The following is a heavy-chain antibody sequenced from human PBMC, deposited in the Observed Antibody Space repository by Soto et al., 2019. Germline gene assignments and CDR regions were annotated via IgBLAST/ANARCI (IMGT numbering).Heavy chain of an antibody. Sequence: VASVKVSCKASGGTFSSYAISWVRQAPGQGLEWMGGIIPIFGTANYAQKFQGRVTITADESTSTAYMELSSLRSEDTAVYYCARDRRVAVAGKVNWFDPWGQGTLVTVSS. CDR3: ARDRRVAVAGKVNWFDP. J-gene: IGHJ5*02. V-gene: IGHV1-69*13. D-gene: IGHD6-19*01. CDR2: IIPIFGTA. CDR1: GGTFSSYA.